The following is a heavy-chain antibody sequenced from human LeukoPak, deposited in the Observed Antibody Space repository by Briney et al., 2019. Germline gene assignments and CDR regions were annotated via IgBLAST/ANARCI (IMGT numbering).Heavy chain of an antibody. CDR3: ARYDGSVVPIDY. Sequence: GGSLGLSCAASGFTFRTYWMSWVRQAPGKGLEWVANIKQDGSDKRYVDSVKGRFTISRDNDKNSLYLQMNSLRAEDTAVYYCARYDGSVVPIDYWGQGTLVTVSS. J-gene: IGHJ4*02. CDR2: IKQDGSDK. D-gene: IGHD3-10*01. CDR1: GFTFRTYW. V-gene: IGHV3-7*04.